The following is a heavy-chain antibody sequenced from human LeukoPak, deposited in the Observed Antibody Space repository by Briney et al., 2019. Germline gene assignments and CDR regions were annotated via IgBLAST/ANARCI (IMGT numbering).Heavy chain of an antibody. D-gene: IGHD6-13*01. CDR3: ARDYLAAAGTGWFDP. CDR2: INPNSGGT. V-gene: IGHV1-2*02. J-gene: IGHJ5*02. CDR1: GYTFTDYY. Sequence: ASVKVSCKASGYTFTDYYMHWVRQAPGQGLEWMGWINPNSGGTNYAQKFQGRVTMTRDTSINTAYMELSRLRSDDTAVYYCARDYLAAAGTGWFDPWGQGTLVTVSS.